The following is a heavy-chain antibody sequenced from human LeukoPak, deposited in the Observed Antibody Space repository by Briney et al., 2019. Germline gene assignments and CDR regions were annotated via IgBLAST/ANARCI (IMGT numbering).Heavy chain of an antibody. J-gene: IGHJ4*02. V-gene: IGHV3-33*01. CDR2: IWYDGSNK. D-gene: IGHD6-13*01. CDR3: ARDAVYSSSWQYY. CDR1: GFTFSSYG. Sequence: PVGSLRLSCAASGFTFSSYGMHWVRQAPGKGLECVSVIWYDGSNKYSADSVKGRFTISRANYKNTLYLQMNSLRAEDMAVYYCARDAVYSSSWQYYWGQGTLVTVSS.